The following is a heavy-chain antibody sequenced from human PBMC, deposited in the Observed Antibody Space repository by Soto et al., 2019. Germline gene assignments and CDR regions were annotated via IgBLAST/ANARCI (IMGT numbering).Heavy chain of an antibody. J-gene: IGHJ6*02. D-gene: IGHD6-6*01. Sequence: GASVKVSCKASGGTFSSYATSWVRQAPGQGLEWMGGIIPIFGTANYAQKFQGRVTITADESTSTAYMELSSLRSEDTAVYHCARDTAAHPLYYYYYYGMDVWGQGTTVTVSS. CDR1: GGTFSSYA. CDR3: ARDTAAHPLYYYYYYGMDV. CDR2: IIPIFGTA. V-gene: IGHV1-69*13.